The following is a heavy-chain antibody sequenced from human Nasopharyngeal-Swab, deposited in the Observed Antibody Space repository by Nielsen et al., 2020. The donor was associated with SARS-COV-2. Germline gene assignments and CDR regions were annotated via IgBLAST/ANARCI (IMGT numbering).Heavy chain of an antibody. Sequence: SVKVSCKASGSTFSSYAISWVRQAPGQGLEWMGGIIPIFGTANYAQKFQGRVTITADESTSTAYMELSSLRSEDTAVYYCARPYYYDSSGYLVAFDIWGQGTMVTVSS. CDR1: GSTFSSYA. J-gene: IGHJ3*02. CDR3: ARPYYYDSSGYLVAFDI. CDR2: IIPIFGTA. V-gene: IGHV1-69*13. D-gene: IGHD3-22*01.